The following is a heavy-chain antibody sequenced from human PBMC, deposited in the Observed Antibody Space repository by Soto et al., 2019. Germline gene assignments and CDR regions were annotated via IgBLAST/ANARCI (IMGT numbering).Heavy chain of an antibody. Sequence: QVQLVQSGTEVKKPGSSVKVSCKASGGTFRNYPINWVRQAPGQGLEWMGSIFPLTDIPDYAQNFQARLTISAGKSTSTAYMELRSLTSDDTAMYFCARGPLVVLNYFESWGQGTLVTVSS. CDR2: IFPLTDIP. V-gene: IGHV1-69*02. J-gene: IGHJ4*02. CDR3: ARGPLVVLNYFES. CDR1: GGTFRNYP.